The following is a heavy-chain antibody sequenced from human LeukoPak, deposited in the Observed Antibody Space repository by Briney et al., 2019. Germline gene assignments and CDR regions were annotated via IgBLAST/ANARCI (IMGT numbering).Heavy chain of an antibody. CDR1: GYTFINYG. D-gene: IGHD3-16*01. Sequence: ASVKVSCKTSGYTFINYGISWVRRAPGQGLEWVGWISANNGDTNYPQKLQGRVTMTTDTSTSTAYMELRSLRSDATAVYYCARDRPLGGLDYGGQGTLVTVSS. J-gene: IGHJ4*02. CDR3: ARDRPLGGLDY. V-gene: IGHV1-18*01. CDR2: ISANNGDT.